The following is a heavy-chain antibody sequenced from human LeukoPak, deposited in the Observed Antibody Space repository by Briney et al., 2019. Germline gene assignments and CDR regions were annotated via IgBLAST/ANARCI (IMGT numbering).Heavy chain of an antibody. V-gene: IGHV4-59*01. CDR2: IYYTGDT. D-gene: IGHD6-19*01. CDR3: TSGGWSLDY. Sequence: PSETLSLTCTVAAGSMSSFYGSWIRQPPGKGLEWSGYIYYTGDTSYNPSLKSRVTISVDRSKNQFSLNLNSVTAADTAVYSCTSGGWSLDYWGQGTLVTVSS. CDR1: AGSMSSFY. J-gene: IGHJ4*02.